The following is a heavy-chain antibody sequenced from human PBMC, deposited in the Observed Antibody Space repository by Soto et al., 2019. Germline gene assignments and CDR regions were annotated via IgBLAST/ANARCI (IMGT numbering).Heavy chain of an antibody. D-gene: IGHD3-3*01. J-gene: IGHJ4*02. CDR2: IYWDDDK. Sequence: QITLNESGPTQVKPRQNLTLTCTFSGFSLTTSGVGVGGIRQSPGKAPEWLALIYWDDDKRYSPSLQSRLTITKDNSKNPVVLTMAALDPADTATYYCAHRVLRTVFGLVTTTAIYFDFWGQGTPVAVSS. CDR3: AHRVLRTVFGLVTTTAIYFDF. V-gene: IGHV2-5*02. CDR1: GFSLTTSGVG.